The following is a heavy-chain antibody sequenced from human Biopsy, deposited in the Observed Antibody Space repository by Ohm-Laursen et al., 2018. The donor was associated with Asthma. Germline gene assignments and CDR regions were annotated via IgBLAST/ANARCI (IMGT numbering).Heavy chain of an antibody. Sequence: GSSVKVSCKPLGGTFNTYVIGWVRQAPGQGLEWMGGINSVFGTTTYPQKLQDRVTITADDSTSTVYMELSSLRSEDTAVYYCARKAGSCISRTCYSLDFWGQGTLVTVSS. V-gene: IGHV1-69*01. J-gene: IGHJ4*02. CDR2: INSVFGTT. CDR3: ARKAGSCISRTCYSLDF. D-gene: IGHD2-2*01. CDR1: GGTFNTYV.